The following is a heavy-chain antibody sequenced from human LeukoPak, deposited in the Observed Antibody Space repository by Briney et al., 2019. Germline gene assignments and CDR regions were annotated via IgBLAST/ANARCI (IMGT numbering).Heavy chain of an antibody. J-gene: IGHJ4*02. CDR3: AKRRDYFDY. D-gene: IGHD5-24*01. CDR2: ISSSGSTM. V-gene: IGHV3-11*01. Sequence: GGSLRLSCAASGFIFSDYYMSWIRQAPGKGLEWVSYISSSGSTMYYTDSVKGRFTISRDNAKDSLYLQMNSLRAEDTAVYYCAKRRDYFDYWGQGTVVTVSS. CDR1: GFIFSDYY.